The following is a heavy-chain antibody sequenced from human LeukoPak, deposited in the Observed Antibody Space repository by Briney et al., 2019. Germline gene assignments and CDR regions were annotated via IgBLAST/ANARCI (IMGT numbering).Heavy chain of an antibody. J-gene: IGHJ6*03. D-gene: IGHD4-17*01. CDR3: ASSGDLTTTYYYYYYMDV. Sequence: SVKVSCKASGGTFSSYAISWVRQAPGQGLEWMGGIIPIFGTANYAQKFQGRVTITADESTSTAYMELSSLRSEDTAVYYCASSGDLTTTYYYYYYMDVWGKGTTVTVSS. V-gene: IGHV1-69*13. CDR2: IIPIFGTA. CDR1: GGTFSSYA.